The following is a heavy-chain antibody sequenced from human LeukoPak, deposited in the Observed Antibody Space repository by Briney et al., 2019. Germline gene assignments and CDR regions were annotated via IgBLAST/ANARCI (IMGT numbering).Heavy chain of an antibody. V-gene: IGHV3-23*01. Sequence: GGSLRLSCAASGFTFSSYAMSWVRQAPGKGLEWVSAISGSGGSTYYADSVKGRFTISRDNSKNTLYLQMNSLRAEDTAVYYCAKDGIGVRGVMSGYWGQGTLVTVSS. CDR1: GFTFSSYA. CDR2: ISGSGGST. CDR3: AKDGIGVRGVMSGY. J-gene: IGHJ4*02. D-gene: IGHD3-10*01.